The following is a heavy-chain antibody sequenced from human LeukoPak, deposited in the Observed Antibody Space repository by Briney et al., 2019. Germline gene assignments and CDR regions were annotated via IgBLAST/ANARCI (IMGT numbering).Heavy chain of an antibody. Sequence: GGSLRPSCAASGFTFSSYGMHWVRQAPGEGLEWVAFIRYDGSNKYYADSVKGRFTISRDNSKNTLYLQMNSLRAEDTAVYYCAKDHRGSYYFVAPGYFQHWGQGTLVTVPS. J-gene: IGHJ1*01. V-gene: IGHV3-30*02. CDR1: GFTFSSYG. D-gene: IGHD1-26*01. CDR2: IRYDGSNK. CDR3: AKDHRGSYYFVAPGYFQH.